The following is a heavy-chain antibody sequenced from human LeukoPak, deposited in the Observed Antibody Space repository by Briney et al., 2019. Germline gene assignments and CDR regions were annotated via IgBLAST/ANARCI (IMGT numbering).Heavy chain of an antibody. CDR2: IYHTGTT. Sequence: SETLSLTCAVSGGSISTRNWWTWVRQPPGKGLEWIGEIYHTGTTNYNPSLKSRVTISLDKSNNQFSLRLSSVTAADTAIYYCASLGYCREADCRRPRWGQGALVTVSS. V-gene: IGHV4-4*02. J-gene: IGHJ4*02. D-gene: IGHD2-15*01. CDR1: GGSISTRNW. CDR3: ASLGYCREADCRRPR.